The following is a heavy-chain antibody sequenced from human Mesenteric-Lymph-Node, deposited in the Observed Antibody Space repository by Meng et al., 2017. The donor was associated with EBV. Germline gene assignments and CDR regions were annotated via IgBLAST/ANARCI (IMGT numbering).Heavy chain of an antibody. CDR1: GGTFSSYG. CDR2: ISPYNDNT. CDR3: AREGSGDGYNFDY. J-gene: IGHJ4*02. V-gene: IGHV1-18*01. Sequence: QLVKSGAEVKKPGSSVKVSCKASGGTFSSYGISWVRQAPGQGLEWMGSISPYNDNTYDAEKFQGRVTMTTDTSTRTVYVELRSLRSDDTAVYYCAREGSGDGYNFDYWGQGTLVTVSS. D-gene: IGHD5-24*01.